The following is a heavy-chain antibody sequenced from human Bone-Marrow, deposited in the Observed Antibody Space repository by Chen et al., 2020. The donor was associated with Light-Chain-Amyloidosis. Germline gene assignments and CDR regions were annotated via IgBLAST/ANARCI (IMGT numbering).Heavy chain of an antibody. CDR1: GYTFPNYW. V-gene: IGHV5-51*01. J-gene: IGHJ4*01. CDR3: ARRRDGYNFDY. Sequence: EVQLEQSGPEVKKPGESLKISCKGSGYTFPNYWIGWVRQMPGKGLEWMGVIYPDDSDARYRPSFEGQVTISADKSITTAYLQWRSLKAWDTAMYYCARRRDGYNFDYWGHGTLVTVSS. CDR2: IYPDDSDA. D-gene: IGHD5-12*01.